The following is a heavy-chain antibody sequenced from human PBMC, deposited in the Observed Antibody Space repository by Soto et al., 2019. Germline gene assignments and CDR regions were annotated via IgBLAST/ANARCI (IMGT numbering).Heavy chain of an antibody. CDR3: ASARSSSWKTDAFDI. CDR2: IIPIFGTA. J-gene: IGHJ3*02. CDR1: GGTFISYA. V-gene: IGHV1-69*13. Sequence: ASVKVSCKASGGTFISYAISWVRQAPGQGLEWMGGIIPIFGTANYAQKFQGRVTITADESTSTAYLELSSLRSEDTAVYYCASARSSSWKTDAFDIWGQGTMVTVSS. D-gene: IGHD6-13*01.